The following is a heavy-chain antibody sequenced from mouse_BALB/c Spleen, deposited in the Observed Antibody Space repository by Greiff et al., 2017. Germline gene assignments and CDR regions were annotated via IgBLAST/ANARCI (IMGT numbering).Heavy chain of an antibody. V-gene: IGHV1-9*01. Sequence: QVQLQQSGAELMKPGASVKISCKATGYTFSSYWIEWVKQRPGHGLEWIGEILPGSGSTNYNEKFKGKATFTADTSSNTAYMQLSSLTSEDSAVYYCASGDYEGYFDVWGAGTTVTVSS. J-gene: IGHJ1*01. CDR2: ILPGSGST. D-gene: IGHD2-4*01. CDR3: ASGDYEGYFDV. CDR1: GYTFSSYW.